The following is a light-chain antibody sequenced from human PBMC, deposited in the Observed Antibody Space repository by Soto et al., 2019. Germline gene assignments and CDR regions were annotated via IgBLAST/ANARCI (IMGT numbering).Light chain of an antibody. CDR3: QQYETFSGT. J-gene: IGKJ1*01. CDR1: QSVSVN. CDR2: SAS. V-gene: IGKV3-11*01. Sequence: EVVLTQSPDILSLSPGERATLSCRASQSVSVNFAWYQQKPGQAPRPLIYSASDRAPGIPARFSGSGSGTDFTLTIASLQPDDFATYYCQQYETFSGTFGPGTKVEI.